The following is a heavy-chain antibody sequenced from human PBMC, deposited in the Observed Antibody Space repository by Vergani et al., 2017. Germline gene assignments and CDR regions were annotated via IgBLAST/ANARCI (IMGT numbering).Heavy chain of an antibody. CDR3: AKIAAAGPDYYYYYMDV. CDR2: IRSKAYGGTT. J-gene: IGHJ6*03. V-gene: IGHV3-49*04. Sequence: EVQLVESGGGLVQPGRSLRLSCTASGFTFGDYAMSWVRQAPGKGLEWVGFIRSKAYGGTTEYAASVKGRFTISRDDSKSIAYLQMNSLKTEDTAVYYCAKIAAAGPDYYYYYMDVWGKGTTVTVSS. D-gene: IGHD6-13*01. CDR1: GFTFGDYA.